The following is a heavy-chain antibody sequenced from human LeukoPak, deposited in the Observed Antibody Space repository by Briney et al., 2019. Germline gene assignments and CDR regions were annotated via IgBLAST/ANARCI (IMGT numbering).Heavy chain of an antibody. D-gene: IGHD6-19*01. CDR1: GGSFSGYY. CDR3: ARVSKQWLVRVYYFDY. V-gene: IGHV4-34*01. J-gene: IGHJ4*02. Sequence: SETLSLTCAVYGGSFSGYYWSWIRQPPGKGLEWTGEINHSGSTNYNPSLKSRVTISVDTSKNQFSLKLSSVTAADTAVNYCARVSKQWLVRVYYFDYWGQGTLVTVSS. CDR2: INHSGST.